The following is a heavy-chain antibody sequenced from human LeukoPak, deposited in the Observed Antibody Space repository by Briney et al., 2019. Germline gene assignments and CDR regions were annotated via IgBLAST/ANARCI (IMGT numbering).Heavy chain of an antibody. CDR1: GYTLTTYG. V-gene: IGHV1-18*01. CDR3: ARAYYSSGYYWNGY. CDR2: ISAYNGYT. Sequence: GASVKVSCKASGYTLTTYGISWVRQAPGQGLEWMGWISAYNGYTNYAQKLQGRVTMTTDTSTSTAYMELRSLRSDDTAVYYCARAYYSSGYYWNGYWGQGTLVTVSS. J-gene: IGHJ4*02. D-gene: IGHD3-22*01.